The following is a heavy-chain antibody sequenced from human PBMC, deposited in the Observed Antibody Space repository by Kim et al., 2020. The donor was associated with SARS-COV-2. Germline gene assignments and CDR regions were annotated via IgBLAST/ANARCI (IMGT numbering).Heavy chain of an antibody. V-gene: IGHV3-23*05. D-gene: IGHD6-19*01. CDR1: GFTFSRRA. Sequence: GGSLRLSCAASGFTFSRRAMSWVRQVPGKGLEWIASVNNNNNPYYADSVKGRLTVSRDITKDTLYLQLNSLRADDTALYYCAKDHPSSGWPTFDSWGQGT. J-gene: IGHJ4*02. CDR2: VNNNNNP. CDR3: AKDHPSSGWPTFDS.